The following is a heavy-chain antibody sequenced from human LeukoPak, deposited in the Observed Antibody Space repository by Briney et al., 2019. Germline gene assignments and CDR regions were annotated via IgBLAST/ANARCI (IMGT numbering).Heavy chain of an antibody. V-gene: IGHV3-30*04. Sequence: QPGRSLRLSCAASGFTFSSYAMHWVRQAPGKGLEWVAVISYDGSNKYYADSVKGRFTISRDNSKNTLYLQMNSLRAEDTAVYYCARAPPIRIAAAGLTPYYFDYWGQGTLVTVSS. CDR1: GFTFSSYA. CDR3: ARAPPIRIAAAGLTPYYFDY. D-gene: IGHD6-13*01. J-gene: IGHJ4*02. CDR2: ISYDGSNK.